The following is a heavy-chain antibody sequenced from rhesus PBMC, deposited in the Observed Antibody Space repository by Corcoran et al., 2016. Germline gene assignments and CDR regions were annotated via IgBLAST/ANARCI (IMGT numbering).Heavy chain of an antibody. J-gene: IGHJ6*01. CDR3: ARKGYNDPLGGFDS. CDR1: GGSISGYHN. CDR2: VYGKPTLT. V-gene: IGHV4-143*01. Sequence: QVQLQESGPGLVKPSETLSLTCTVSGGSISGYHNWNWIRQAPGKGLEWIGGVYGKPTLTNNNPSHKSRTNLSKDQSKNHLFLGPTWCDAADAAVFFCARKGYNDPLGGFDSWGPGVVVPVSS. D-gene: IGHD1-44*02.